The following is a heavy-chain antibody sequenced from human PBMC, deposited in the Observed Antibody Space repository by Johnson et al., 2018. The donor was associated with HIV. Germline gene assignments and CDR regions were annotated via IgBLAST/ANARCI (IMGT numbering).Heavy chain of an antibody. Sequence: VQLVESGGGLVQPGRSLRLSCAASGFTFDDYAMHWVRLAPGKGLEWVSYISSSGSTMYYADSVKGRFTISRDNAKNSLYLQMNSLRVEDTAVYYCAKGCRWLLERTYAFDIWGQGTMVTVSS. V-gene: IGHV3-48*03. CDR2: ISSSGSTM. CDR3: AKGCRWLLERTYAFDI. D-gene: IGHD3-22*01. CDR1: GFTFDDYA. J-gene: IGHJ3*02.